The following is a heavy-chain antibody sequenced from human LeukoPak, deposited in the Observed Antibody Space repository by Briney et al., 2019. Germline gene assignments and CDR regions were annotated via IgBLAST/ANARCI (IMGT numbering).Heavy chain of an antibody. CDR1: GYTFTSYD. V-gene: IGHV1-8*01. J-gene: IGHJ4*02. Sequence: WASVKVSCKAPGYTFTSYDINWVRQATGQGLEWMGWMNPNSGNTGYAQKFQGRVTMTRNTSISTAYMELSSLRSEDTAVYYCARGGRIWSGFGRDKPPICWGQGTLVTVSS. CDR3: ARGGRIWSGFGRDKPPIC. D-gene: IGHD3-3*01. CDR2: MNPNSGNT.